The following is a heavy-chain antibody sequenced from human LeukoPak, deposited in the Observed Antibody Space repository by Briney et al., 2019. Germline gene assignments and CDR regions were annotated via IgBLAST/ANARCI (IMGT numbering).Heavy chain of an antibody. J-gene: IGHJ4*02. CDR2: IWYDGSNK. Sequence: PGGSLRFSCAASGLTFSSYGMHWVRQAPGKGLEWVAVIWYDGSNKYYADSVKGRFTISRDNSKNTLYLQMNSLRAEDTAVYYCARDKSSSTNLLDYWGQGTLVTVSS. D-gene: IGHD2-2*01. CDR3: ARDKSSSTNLLDY. V-gene: IGHV3-33*01. CDR1: GLTFSSYG.